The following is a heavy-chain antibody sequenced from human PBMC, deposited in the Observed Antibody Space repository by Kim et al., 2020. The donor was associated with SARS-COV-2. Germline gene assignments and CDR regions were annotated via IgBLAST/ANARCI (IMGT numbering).Heavy chain of an antibody. V-gene: IGHV4-31*02. Sequence: TPSRKSRVTISVDTSKNQFSLKLSSVTAADTAVYYCARTSRSTVVTHFDYWGQGTLVTVSS. CDR3: ARTSRSTVVTHFDY. J-gene: IGHJ4*02. D-gene: IGHD4-17*01.